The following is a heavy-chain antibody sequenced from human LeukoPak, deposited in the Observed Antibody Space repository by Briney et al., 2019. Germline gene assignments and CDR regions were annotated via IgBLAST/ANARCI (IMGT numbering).Heavy chain of an antibody. CDR2: INSDGSST. CDR3: ARGGYCSSTSCYTLPYYMDV. Sequence: GGSLRLSCAASGFTFSSYWMHWVRQAPGKGLVWVSRINSDGSSTSYADSVKGRFTISRDNAKNTLYLQMNSLRAEDTAVYYCARGGYCSSTSCYTLPYYMDVWGKGTTVTVSS. CDR1: GFTFSSYW. V-gene: IGHV3-74*01. D-gene: IGHD2-2*02. J-gene: IGHJ6*03.